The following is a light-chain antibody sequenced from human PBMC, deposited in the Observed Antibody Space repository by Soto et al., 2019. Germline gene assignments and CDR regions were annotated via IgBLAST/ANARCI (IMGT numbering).Light chain of an antibody. Sequence: QSALTQPRSVSGSPGQSVTISCTGTSSDVGGYNYVSWYQQHPGKAPKLMIYDVTKRPSGVPDRFSGSRSGNTASLTISGLQADDEADYYCCSYGGGNNFYVFGTGTQLTVL. V-gene: IGLV2-11*01. CDR1: SSDVGGYNY. J-gene: IGLJ1*01. CDR3: CSYGGGNNFYV. CDR2: DVT.